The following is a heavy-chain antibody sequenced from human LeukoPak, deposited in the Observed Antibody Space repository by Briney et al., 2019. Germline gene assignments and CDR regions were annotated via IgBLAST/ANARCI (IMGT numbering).Heavy chain of an antibody. Sequence: PSETLSLTCIVSGGSISSYYWSWIRQPPGKGLEWIGYIYYSGSTHYNPSLKSRVTISVDTSKNQFSLKLSSVTAADTAVYYCARGARSYSSSWYNWFDPWGQGTLVTVSS. CDR2: IYYSGST. J-gene: IGHJ5*02. D-gene: IGHD6-13*01. CDR1: GGSISSYY. CDR3: ARGARSYSSSWYNWFDP. V-gene: IGHV4-59*12.